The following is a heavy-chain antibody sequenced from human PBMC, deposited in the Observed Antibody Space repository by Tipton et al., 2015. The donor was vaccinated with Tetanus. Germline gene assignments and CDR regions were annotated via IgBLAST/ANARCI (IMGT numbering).Heavy chain of an antibody. CDR1: SGHY. V-gene: IGHV3-74*01. D-gene: IGHD1-1*01. CDR2: INPDGRRT. CDR3: ARRSLTNYGLDV. J-gene: IGHJ6*02. Sequence: SGHYMHWVRQTPGKGLVWISRINPDGRRTNYADSVKGRFTISRDHAKNTVYLQMNSLRAEDTAVYFCARRSLTNYGLDVWGQGTPVTVSS.